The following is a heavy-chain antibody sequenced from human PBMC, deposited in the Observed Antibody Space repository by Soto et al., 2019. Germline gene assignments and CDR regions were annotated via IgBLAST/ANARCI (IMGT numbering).Heavy chain of an antibody. J-gene: IGHJ5*02. CDR3: ARDWGMGCNGGSCYANWFEP. Sequence: QVQLVQSGAEVKKPGASVKVSCKASGYSFTSYSLHWVRQAPGQGLEWVGRINPSGGSTIYSQKFQGRVSLTRDRSSSTVYMELRSLKSDDTAVYYCARDWGMGCNGGSCYANWFEPWGQGTLVTVSS. V-gene: IGHV1-46*01. CDR2: INPSGGST. CDR1: GYSFTSYS. D-gene: IGHD2-15*01.